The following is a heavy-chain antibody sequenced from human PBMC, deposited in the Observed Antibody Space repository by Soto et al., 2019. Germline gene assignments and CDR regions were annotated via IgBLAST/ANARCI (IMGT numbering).Heavy chain of an antibody. D-gene: IGHD3-9*01. Sequence: GGSLRLSCAASGFTVSSNYMSWVLRAPGKGLEWVSVIYSGGSTYYADSVKGRFTISRDNSKNTLYLQMNSLRAEDTAVYYCAKERLMYYDIGDAFDIWGQGTMVTVSS. CDR1: GFTVSSNY. CDR2: IYSGGST. V-gene: IGHV3-66*01. J-gene: IGHJ3*02. CDR3: AKERLMYYDIGDAFDI.